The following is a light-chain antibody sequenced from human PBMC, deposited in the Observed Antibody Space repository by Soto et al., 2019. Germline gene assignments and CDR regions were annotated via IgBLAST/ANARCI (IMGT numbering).Light chain of an antibody. CDR2: DVS. J-gene: IGLJ2*01. Sequence: QSVLTQPASVSGSPGQSITISCAGTRDDIGAYDFVSWYQQHPGKAPKLMISDVSKRPSGVPDRFSGSKSGNTASLTISGLQAEDEADYYCCSYAGDLALFGGGTKVTVL. V-gene: IGLV2-11*01. CDR3: CSYAGDLAL. CDR1: RDDIGAYDF.